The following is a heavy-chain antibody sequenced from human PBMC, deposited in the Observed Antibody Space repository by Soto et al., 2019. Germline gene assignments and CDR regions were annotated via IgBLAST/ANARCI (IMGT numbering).Heavy chain of an antibody. J-gene: IGHJ4*02. V-gene: IGHV2-5*02. D-gene: IGHD3-3*01. Sequence: QITLNESGPTQVNPRQTLTLTCTFCGFSLTTSGVGVGWIRQSPGKAPEWLALIYWDDDERYSPSLKSRLTLTKDTSKNQVVLTMADLDPADTATYYCAHRVLRTVFGLVTTTAIYFDFWGQGTPVAVSS. CDR3: AHRVLRTVFGLVTTTAIYFDF. CDR2: IYWDDDE. CDR1: GFSLTTSGVG.